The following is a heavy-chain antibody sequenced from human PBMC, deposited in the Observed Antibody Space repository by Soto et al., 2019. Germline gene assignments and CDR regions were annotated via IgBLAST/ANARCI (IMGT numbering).Heavy chain of an antibody. D-gene: IGHD6-13*01. CDR3: VEEKSSWFTSFDY. Sequence: QTGRSLRLSCSASGFTFSSYAMHWVRQAPGKGLEYVSAISSNGGSTYYADSVKGRFTISRDNSKNTLYLQMSSLRAEDTAVYYCVEEKSSWFTSFDYWGQGTLVTVSA. J-gene: IGHJ4*02. CDR2: ISSNGGST. V-gene: IGHV3-64D*06. CDR1: GFTFSSYA.